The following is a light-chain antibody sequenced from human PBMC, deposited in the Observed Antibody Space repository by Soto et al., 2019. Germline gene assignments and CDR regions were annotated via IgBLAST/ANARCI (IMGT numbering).Light chain of an antibody. CDR3: SSYTSSSTRV. V-gene: IGLV2-14*01. CDR1: SSDVGGYNY. Sequence: QSALTQPASVSGSPGQSITISCTGTSSDVGGYNYLSWYQHHPGKAPKLMIYEVSDRPSGVSNRFSGSKSGNTASLTISGLQTEDEADYYCSSYTSSSTRVFGTGTKLTVL. J-gene: IGLJ1*01. CDR2: EVS.